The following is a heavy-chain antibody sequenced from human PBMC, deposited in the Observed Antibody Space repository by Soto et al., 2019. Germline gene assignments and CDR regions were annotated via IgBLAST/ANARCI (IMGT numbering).Heavy chain of an antibody. CDR1: GGSFSGHY. Sequence: SETLSLTCAVYGGSFSGHYWSWIRQPPGKGLEWIGEINHSGSINYNPSLKSRVTISVDTSKNQFSLKLRSVTAADTAIYYCARGNGMILAVQGDAPDKKYLDSWSQGTLVTVSS. D-gene: IGHD3-22*01. J-gene: IGHJ4*02. CDR3: ARGNGMILAVQGDAPDKKYLDS. V-gene: IGHV4-34*01. CDR2: INHSGSI.